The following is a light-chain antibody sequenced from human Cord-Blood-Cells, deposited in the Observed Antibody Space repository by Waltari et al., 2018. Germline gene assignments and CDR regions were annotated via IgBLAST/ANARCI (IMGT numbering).Light chain of an antibody. CDR2: KAS. CDR1: QSISSW. V-gene: IGKV1-5*03. Sequence: DIQMTQSPSTLSASVGDRVTITCRASQSISSWLAWYQQKPGKVPKLLIYKASSLESGVPTRVHGNGSGTEFTLTISSLQPDDFATYYCQQYNSYSTFGQGTKLEIK. CDR3: QQYNSYST. J-gene: IGKJ2*01.